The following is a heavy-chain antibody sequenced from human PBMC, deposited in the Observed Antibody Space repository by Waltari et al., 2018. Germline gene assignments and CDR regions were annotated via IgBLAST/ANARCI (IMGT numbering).Heavy chain of an antibody. CDR2: ISSSSSAI. CDR1: GFPFSAYA. Sequence: AYGFPFSAYAMTWVSQAPEKGREWVSYISSSSSAIDYADSVKGRFTSSRDNANNSLYLQMNSLRAEDTAIYYCARVPTVVISLAVYFDYWGQGSLVTVSS. D-gene: IGHD3-16*02. CDR3: ARVPTVVISLAVYFDY. V-gene: IGHV3-48*01. J-gene: IGHJ4*02.